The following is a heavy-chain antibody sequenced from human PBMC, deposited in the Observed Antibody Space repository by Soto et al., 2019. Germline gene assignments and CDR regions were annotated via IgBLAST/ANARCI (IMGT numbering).Heavy chain of an antibody. CDR3: ARGRGLRYFDRLYYFDY. CDR2: INPNSGGT. J-gene: IGHJ4*02. V-gene: IGHV1-2*04. Sequence: ASVKVSCKASGYTLTGYYMHWVRQAPGQGLEWMGWINPNSGGTNYAQKFQGWVTMTRDTSISTAYMELSRLRSDDTAVYYCARGRGLRYFDRLYYFDYWGQGTLVTVSS. D-gene: IGHD3-9*01. CDR1: GYTLTGYY.